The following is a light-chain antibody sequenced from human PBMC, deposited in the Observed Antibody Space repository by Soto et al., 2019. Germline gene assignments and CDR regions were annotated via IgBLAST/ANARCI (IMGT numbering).Light chain of an antibody. J-gene: IGKJ3*01. V-gene: IGKV3-11*01. Sequence: EIVLTQSPATLSLSPGERATLSCRASQSVSSYLAWYQQKHGQAPRLLIYDASTRATGIPARFSGSGSGTDFTLTISSLEPEDFAVYYCQQRSNWPPLFTFGPGTKVDIK. CDR2: DAS. CDR1: QSVSSY. CDR3: QQRSNWPPLFT.